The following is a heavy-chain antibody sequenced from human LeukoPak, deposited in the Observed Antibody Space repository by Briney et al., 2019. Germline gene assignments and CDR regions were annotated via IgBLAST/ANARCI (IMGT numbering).Heavy chain of an antibody. Sequence: ASVKVSCKASGYTFSDYYMHWVRQAPGQGLEWMGWINPNSSGTVYARQFRGRVTMTRDTSISTAYMEVARLRSDDTAVYYCARDLAVAGTSYYYYMDVWGKGTTVTVSS. D-gene: IGHD6-19*01. CDR1: GYTFSDYY. V-gene: IGHV1-2*02. CDR2: INPNSSGT. CDR3: ARDLAVAGTSYYYYMDV. J-gene: IGHJ6*03.